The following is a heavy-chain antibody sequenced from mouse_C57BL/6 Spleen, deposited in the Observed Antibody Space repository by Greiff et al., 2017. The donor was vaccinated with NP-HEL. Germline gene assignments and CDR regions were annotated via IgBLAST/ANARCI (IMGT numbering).Heavy chain of an antibody. D-gene: IGHD1-1*01. CDR1: GFTFSDYG. V-gene: IGHV5-17*01. CDR2: ISSGSSTI. CDR3: ARTMDYYGSLYFDY. J-gene: IGHJ2*01. Sequence: EVKLMESGGGLVKPGGSLKLSCAASGFTFSDYGMHWVRQAPEKGLEWVAYISSGSSTIYYADTVKGRFTISRDNAKNTLFLQMTSLRSEDTAMYYCARTMDYYGSLYFDYWGQGTTLTVSS.